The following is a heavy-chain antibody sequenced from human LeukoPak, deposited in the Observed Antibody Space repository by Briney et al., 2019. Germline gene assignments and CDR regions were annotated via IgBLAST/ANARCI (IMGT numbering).Heavy chain of an antibody. CDR1: GFTFDDYG. J-gene: IGHJ4*02. V-gene: IGHV3-7*01. CDR3: AREMVAVAGAIDC. D-gene: IGHD6-19*01. CDR2: IKQDGSDK. Sequence: GGSLRLSCAASGFTFDDYGMSWVRQAPGKGLEWVANIKQDGSDKYYVDSVKGRFTISRDNVKNSLYLQMNSLRVEDMAVYYCAREMVAVAGAIDCWGQGTLVTVSS.